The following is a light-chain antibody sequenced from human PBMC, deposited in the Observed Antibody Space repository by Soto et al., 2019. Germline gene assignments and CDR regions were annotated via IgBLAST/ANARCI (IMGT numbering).Light chain of an antibody. CDR2: DVS. Sequence: QSALTQPRSVSGSPGQSVTISCTRTSSDVGGYNYVSWYQQHPGKAPKLMIYDVSKRPSGVPDRFSGSKSGNTASLTISGLQAEDEADYYCCSYAGSYTFVFGTGTKLTV. V-gene: IGLV2-11*01. J-gene: IGLJ1*01. CDR3: CSYAGSYTFV. CDR1: SSDVGGYNY.